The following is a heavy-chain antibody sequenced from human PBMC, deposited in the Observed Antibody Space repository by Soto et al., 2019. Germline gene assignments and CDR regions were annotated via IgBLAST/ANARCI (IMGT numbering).Heavy chain of an antibody. CDR2: ISSSGSTI. Sequence: PGGSLRLSCAASGFTFSDYYMSCIRHAPGKGLEWVSYISSSGSTIYYADSVKGRFTISRDNAKNSLYLQMNSLRAKDTAVYYCASGVEYSSSSYDYYGMDVWGQGTTVTVSS. D-gene: IGHD6-6*01. CDR3: ASGVEYSSSSYDYYGMDV. J-gene: IGHJ6*02. V-gene: IGHV3-11*01. CDR1: GFTFSDYY.